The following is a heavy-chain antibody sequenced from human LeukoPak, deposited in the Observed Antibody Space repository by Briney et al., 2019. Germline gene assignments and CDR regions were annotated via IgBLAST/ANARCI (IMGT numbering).Heavy chain of an antibody. Sequence: SETLSLTCAVSSGSISRSNWWSWVRQPPGKGLEWIGEVHRSGSANYNPSLESRVTMSVDQSKDELSLKLTSVTAADTAVYYCARHGDYYFGYWGQGTLVSVSS. CDR1: SGSISRSNW. CDR2: VHRSGSA. CDR3: ARHGDYYFGY. V-gene: IGHV4-4*02. J-gene: IGHJ4*02. D-gene: IGHD4-17*01.